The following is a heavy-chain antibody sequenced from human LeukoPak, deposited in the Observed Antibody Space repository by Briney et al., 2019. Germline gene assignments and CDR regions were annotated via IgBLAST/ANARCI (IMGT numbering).Heavy chain of an antibody. J-gene: IGHJ5*02. D-gene: IGHD2-15*01. CDR2: IDSKNGDT. V-gene: IGHV1-2*02. CDR3: ASEAYCGGGSCSVQRGAS. CDR1: GYTFTAFY. Sequence: ASVKVSCKASGYTFTAFYMHWVRQAPGQGLEWMGWIDSKNGDTKYAQKFQSRLTITRDTSIGIAYMELRSLTSDDTAVYYCASEAYCGGGSCSVQRGASCGQGTPVTVSS.